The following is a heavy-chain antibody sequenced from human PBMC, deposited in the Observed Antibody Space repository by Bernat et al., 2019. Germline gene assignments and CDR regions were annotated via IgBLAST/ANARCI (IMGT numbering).Heavy chain of an antibody. J-gene: IGHJ4*02. CDR1: GFTFRGYW. D-gene: IGHD6-19*01. Sequence: EVQLVESGGGLVQPGGSLRLSCVASGFTFRGYWMTWVRQAPGKGLECVANIKEDGSDKYYVDSVKGRFTISRDNAQNSLYLQLNSLRVEDTAVYYCARRRGSASLDYWGQGTLITVSS. V-gene: IGHV3-7*03. CDR2: IKEDGSDK. CDR3: ARRRGSASLDY.